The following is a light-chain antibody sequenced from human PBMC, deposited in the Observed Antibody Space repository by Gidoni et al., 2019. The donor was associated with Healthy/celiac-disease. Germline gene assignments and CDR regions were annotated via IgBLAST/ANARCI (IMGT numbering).Light chain of an antibody. CDR3: QQYGSSRPT. CDR2: GAS. J-gene: IGKJ4*01. Sequence: EIVLTQSPGTLSLSPGERATLSCRASQSVSSSYLAWYQQKPGQAPRLLIYGASSRATGIPDRFSGSGSGTDFTLTISRLEPEDFAVCYCQQYGSSRPTFGGGTKVEIK. CDR1: QSVSSSY. V-gene: IGKV3-20*01.